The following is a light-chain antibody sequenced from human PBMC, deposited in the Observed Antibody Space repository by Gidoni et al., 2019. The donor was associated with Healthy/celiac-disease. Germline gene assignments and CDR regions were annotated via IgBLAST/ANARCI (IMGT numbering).Light chain of an antibody. Sequence: DIQMTQSPSSLSASVGDRVTITCRASQSISIYLNWYQQKPGKAPKLLIYAASSLQSGVPSRCSGSGSGTDFTLTISSLQPEDFATYYCQQSYSTPYTFGQXTKLEIK. J-gene: IGKJ2*01. V-gene: IGKV1-39*01. CDR1: QSISIY. CDR2: AAS. CDR3: QQSYSTPYT.